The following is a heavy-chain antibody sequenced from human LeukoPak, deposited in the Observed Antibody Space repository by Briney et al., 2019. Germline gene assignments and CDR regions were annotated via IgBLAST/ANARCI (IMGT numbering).Heavy chain of an antibody. J-gene: IGHJ3*02. CDR2: INHSGST. CDR1: GGSFSGYY. Sequence: PSETLSLTCAVYGGSFSGYYWTWIRQPPGKGLEWIGEINHSGSTNYNPSLKSRVTISVDASKNQFSLKLSSVTAADTAVYYCARRISSMGSAFDIWGQGTMVTVSS. CDR3: ARRISSMGSAFDI. V-gene: IGHV4-34*01. D-gene: IGHD3-3*02.